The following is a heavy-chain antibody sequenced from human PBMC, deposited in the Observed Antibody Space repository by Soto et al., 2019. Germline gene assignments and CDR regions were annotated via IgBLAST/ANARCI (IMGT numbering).Heavy chain of an antibody. D-gene: IGHD3-22*01. V-gene: IGHV3-23*01. Sequence: GSLRLSCAASGFTFSSYAMSWVRQAPGKGLEWVSAISGSGGSTYYADSMKGRFTISRDNSKNTLYLQMNSLRAEDTALYCCAKTYYYDSSGALYYGMDVWGQGTTVTVSS. CDR2: ISGSGGST. CDR3: AKTYYYDSSGALYYGMDV. CDR1: GFTFSSYA. J-gene: IGHJ6*02.